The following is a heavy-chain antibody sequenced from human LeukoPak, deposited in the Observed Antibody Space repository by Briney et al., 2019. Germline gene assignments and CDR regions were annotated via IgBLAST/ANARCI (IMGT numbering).Heavy chain of an antibody. CDR2: IYPGDSDT. CDR1: GYSFTSYW. D-gene: IGHD7-27*01. V-gene: IGHV5-51*01. J-gene: IGHJ4*02. CDR3: ARHEANNWGSVRSPYY. Sequence: GESLKISCKGSGYSFTSYWIGWVRQMPGKGLEWMGIIYPGDSDTRYSPSFQGQVTISADKSISTAYLQWSSLKASDTAMYCCARHEANNWGSVRSPYYWGQGTLVTVSS.